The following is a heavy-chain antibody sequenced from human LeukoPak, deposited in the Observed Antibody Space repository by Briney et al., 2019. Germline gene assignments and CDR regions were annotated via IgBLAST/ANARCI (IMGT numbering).Heavy chain of an antibody. D-gene: IGHD4-11*01. CDR2: INPNSGDT. CDR3: ARGGDSTNFDY. CDR1: GYTFTGYY. Sequence: ASVKVSFKASGYTFTGYYIHWLRQAPGQGLEWMGWINPNSGDTNYAQKFQGRVTMTRDTSISTAYMELSRLRSDDPAVYYCARGGDSTNFDYWGQGALVTVSS. V-gene: IGHV1-2*02. J-gene: IGHJ4*02.